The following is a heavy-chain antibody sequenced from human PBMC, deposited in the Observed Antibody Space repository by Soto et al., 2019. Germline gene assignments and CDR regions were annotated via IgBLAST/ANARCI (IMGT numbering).Heavy chain of an antibody. CDR1: GFTFSTYA. CDR3: AKDWDIAVAGLLTY. V-gene: IGHV3-23*01. Sequence: EVQLLESGGGLVQPGGSLRLSCAASGFTFSTYAMRWVRQAPGKGLEWVSAISGSGGSTYYADSVKGRFTISRDNSKNTLYLQMNSLRAEDTAVYYCAKDWDIAVAGLLTYWGQGTLVTVSS. CDR2: ISGSGGST. D-gene: IGHD6-19*01. J-gene: IGHJ4*02.